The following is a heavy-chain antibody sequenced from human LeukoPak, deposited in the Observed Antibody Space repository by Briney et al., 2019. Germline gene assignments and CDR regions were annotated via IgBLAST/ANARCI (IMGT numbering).Heavy chain of an antibody. CDR1: GLTFNRYW. Sequence: PGGSLRLSCAASGLTFNRYWMHWVRQAPGKRLVWVSRINNDGSSTTYADSVRGRFTISRDNAKNTLYLQMNSLRVEDTAVYYCARVTQWLEGVARYFDYWGQGTLVTVSS. CDR3: ARVTQWLEGVARYFDY. D-gene: IGHD6-19*01. J-gene: IGHJ4*02. V-gene: IGHV3-74*01. CDR2: INNDGSST.